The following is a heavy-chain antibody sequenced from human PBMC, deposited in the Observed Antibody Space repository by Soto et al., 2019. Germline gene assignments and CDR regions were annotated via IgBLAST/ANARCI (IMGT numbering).Heavy chain of an antibody. D-gene: IGHD3-22*01. J-gene: IGHJ3*02. CDR3: ARDRSYYHHSSVLPHAFDI. Sequence: QVQLVQSGAEVKKPGASVKVSCKASGYTFTSYGISWVGQAPGQGLEWMGWLSAYNGNTNYAQKLQGRVTMTTDTSTSTAYMELRSLRSDDTAVYYCARDRSYYHHSSVLPHAFDIWGQGTMVTVSS. V-gene: IGHV1-18*01. CDR2: LSAYNGNT. CDR1: GYTFTSYG.